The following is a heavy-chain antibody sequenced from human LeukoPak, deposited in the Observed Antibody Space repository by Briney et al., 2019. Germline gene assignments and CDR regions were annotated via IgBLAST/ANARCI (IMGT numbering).Heavy chain of an antibody. CDR3: ARDERQQPFDY. CDR2: INAGNGNT. Sequence: LVASVKVPCKASGYTFTSYAMHWVRQAPGQRLEWMGWINAGNGNTKYSQKFQGRVTITRDTSASTAYMELSSLRSEDTAVYYCARDERQQPFDYWGQGTLVTVSS. V-gene: IGHV1-3*01. D-gene: IGHD6-13*01. J-gene: IGHJ4*02. CDR1: GYTFTSYA.